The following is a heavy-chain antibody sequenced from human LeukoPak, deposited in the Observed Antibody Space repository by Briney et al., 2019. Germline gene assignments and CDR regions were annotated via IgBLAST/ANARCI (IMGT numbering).Heavy chain of an antibody. Sequence: GGSLRLSCAASGVTFSNYGMHWVRQAPGKGLEWVAYIRYDGSNKYYADSMKGRFTISRDNSKNTLYLQMNSLRAEDTAVYYCAKVWAHDGSGNPYWHFDLWGRGTLVTVSS. D-gene: IGHD3-10*01. CDR3: AKVWAHDGSGNPYWHFDL. CDR2: IRYDGSNK. CDR1: GVTFSNYG. J-gene: IGHJ2*01. V-gene: IGHV3-30*02.